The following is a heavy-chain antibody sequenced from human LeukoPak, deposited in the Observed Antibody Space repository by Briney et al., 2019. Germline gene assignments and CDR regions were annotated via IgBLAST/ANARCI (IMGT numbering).Heavy chain of an antibody. CDR3: ARVGSGGYFDY. D-gene: IGHD1-26*01. CDR2: IYYSGST. CDR1: GGSISSSSYY. J-gene: IGHJ4*02. Sequence: SETLSLTCTVSGGSISSSSYYWSWIRQPPGKGLEWIGYIYYSGSTNYNPSLKSRVTISVDTSKNQFSLKLSSVTAADTAVYYCARVGSGGYFDYWGQGTLVTVSS. V-gene: IGHV4-61*01.